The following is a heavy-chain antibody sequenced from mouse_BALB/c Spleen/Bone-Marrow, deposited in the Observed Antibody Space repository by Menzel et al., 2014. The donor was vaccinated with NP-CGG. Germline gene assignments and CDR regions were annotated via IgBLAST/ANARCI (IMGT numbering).Heavy chain of an antibody. CDR3: ARWGYGSSYVGYFDV. Sequence: QVQLQQSGAELMKPGASVKISCKATGYTFSRYWIKWVKQRPGHGLEWIGEILPGSGSTNYNEKFKGKATFTADTSSNTAYMQLSSLTSEDSAVYYCARWGYGSSYVGYFDVWGAGTTVTVSS. J-gene: IGHJ1*01. CDR1: GYTFSRYW. V-gene: IGHV1-9*01. CDR2: ILPGSGST. D-gene: IGHD1-1*01.